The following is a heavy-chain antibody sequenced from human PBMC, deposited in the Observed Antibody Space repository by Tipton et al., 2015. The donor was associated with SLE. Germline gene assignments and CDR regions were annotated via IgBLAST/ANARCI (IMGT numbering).Heavy chain of an antibody. CDR2: ISSSSFTI. J-gene: IGHJ4*02. D-gene: IGHD2-21*01. V-gene: IGHV3-48*01. CDR3: ARGAPRLFGYFDY. Sequence: GSLRLSCAASGFTFSSDSMNWVRQAPGKGLEWVSYISSSSFTIYYADSLKGRFTISRDNAENSLYLQMNSLRAEDTAVYYCARGAPRLFGYFDYWGQGTLVTVSS. CDR1: GFTFSSDS.